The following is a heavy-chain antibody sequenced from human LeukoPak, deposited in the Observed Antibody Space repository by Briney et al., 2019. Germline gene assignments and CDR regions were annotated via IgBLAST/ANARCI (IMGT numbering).Heavy chain of an antibody. V-gene: IGHV3-7*01. Sequence: GGSLRLSCAASGCTFSSYWMSWVRQAPGKGLEWVANIKQDGSEKYYVDSVKGRFTISRDNAKNSLYLQMNSLRAEDTAVYYCARNDFDWYISPYYYYYCMDVWGKGTTVTVSS. CDR3: ARNDFDWYISPYYYYYCMDV. CDR2: IKQDGSEK. D-gene: IGHD3-9*01. CDR1: GCTFSSYW. J-gene: IGHJ6*03.